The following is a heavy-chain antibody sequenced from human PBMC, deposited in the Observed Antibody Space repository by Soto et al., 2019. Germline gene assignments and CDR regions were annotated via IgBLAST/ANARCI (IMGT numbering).Heavy chain of an antibody. D-gene: IGHD6-13*01. Sequence: PSESLSLTCTVSGGSISSSSYYWSWIRQHPGKGLEWIGYIYYSGSTYYNPSLKSRVTISVDTSKNQFSLKLSSVTAADTAVYYCARDGREGSYLQQLVQGWFDPWGQGTLVTVSS. CDR2: IYYSGST. CDR1: GGSISSSSYY. J-gene: IGHJ5*02. V-gene: IGHV4-31*03. CDR3: ARDGREGSYLQQLVQGWFDP.